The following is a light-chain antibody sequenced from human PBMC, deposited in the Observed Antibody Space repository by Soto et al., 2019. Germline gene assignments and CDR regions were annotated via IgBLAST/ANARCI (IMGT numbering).Light chain of an antibody. CDR2: VNSGGSH. CDR3: QTWGTGI. CDR1: SGYSSYT. J-gene: IGLJ2*01. Sequence: QAVVTQSPSASASLGAAVRLTCILSSGYSSYTIAWHQQQPDKGPRYLMTVNSGGSHKKGDNIPDRFSGSSSWSERYLTISSLQSEDEAYYYCQTWGTGIFGGVTKVTVL. V-gene: IGLV4-69*01.